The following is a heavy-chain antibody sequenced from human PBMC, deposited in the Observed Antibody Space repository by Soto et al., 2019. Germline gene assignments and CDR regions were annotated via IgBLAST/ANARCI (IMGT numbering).Heavy chain of an antibody. J-gene: IGHJ6*02. V-gene: IGHV1-69*01. CDR2: IIPISGTA. D-gene: IGHD2-2*01. Sequence: QVQLVQSGAEVKKPGSSVKVSCKASGGTFSSYAISWVRQAPGQGLEWMGGIIPISGTANYAQKFQGRVTSTADESTRTAYMELSRLRSEDTAVYYCARSQGSSTSLEIYYYYYGMDVWGQGTTVTVSS. CDR1: GGTFSSYA. CDR3: ARSQGSSTSLEIYYYYYGMDV.